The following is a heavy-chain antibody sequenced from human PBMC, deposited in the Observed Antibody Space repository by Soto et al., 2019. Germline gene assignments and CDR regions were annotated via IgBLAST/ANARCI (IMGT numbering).Heavy chain of an antibody. CDR1: GGSISSYY. D-gene: IGHD3-16*02. J-gene: IGHJ4*02. V-gene: IGHV4-59*12. CDR3: ARSVSSPTDYDYIWGSYRYTGQFDY. Sequence: SETLSLTCTVSGGSISSYYWSWIRQPPGKGLEWIGYIYYSGSTNYNPSLKSRVTISVSTSRNQFYLKLCSVTAADTAVYSCARSVSSPTDYDYIWGSYRYTGQFDYWGQGTLVTVSS. CDR2: IYYSGST.